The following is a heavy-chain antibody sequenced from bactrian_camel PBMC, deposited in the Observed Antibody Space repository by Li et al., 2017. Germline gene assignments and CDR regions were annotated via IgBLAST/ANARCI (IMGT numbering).Heavy chain of an antibody. D-gene: IGHD1*01. CDR2: ISNVGTT. V-gene: IGHV3S55*01. Sequence: HVQLVESGGGLVQPGGSLTLSCTASGFTYSSSCMGWFRQAPGKEREGVAHISNVGTTNYADSVKGRFTISKDNAKNTLYLRMNSLKPEDTAMYYCAASRGVASFSAMTYAYWGQGTQVTVS. CDR3: AASRGVASFSAMTYAY. J-gene: IGHJ4*01. CDR1: GFTYSSSC.